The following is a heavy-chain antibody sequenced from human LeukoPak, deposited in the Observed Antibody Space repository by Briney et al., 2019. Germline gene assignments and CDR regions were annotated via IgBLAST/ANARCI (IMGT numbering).Heavy chain of an antibody. CDR1: GGSISSYY. V-gene: IGHV4-4*07. Sequence: SETLSLTCTVSGGSISSYYWSWIRPPAGKGLEWIGRIYTSGSTNYNPSLKSRVTMPVDTSKNQFSLKLSSETAADTAVYYCARVLTTVITPYYFDYWGQGTLVTVSS. CDR3: ARVLTTVITPYYFDY. J-gene: IGHJ4*02. CDR2: IYTSGST. D-gene: IGHD4-23*01.